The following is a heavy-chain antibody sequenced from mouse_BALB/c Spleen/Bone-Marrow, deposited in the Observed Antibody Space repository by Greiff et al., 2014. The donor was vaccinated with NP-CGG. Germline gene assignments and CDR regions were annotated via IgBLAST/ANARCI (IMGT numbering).Heavy chain of an antibody. V-gene: IGHV1-9*01. CDR2: ILPGSGTT. J-gene: IGHJ4*01. Sequence: QVQLQQSGAELMKPGASVEISCKATGYTFSSYWIEWVKQRPGHGLEWIGEILPGSGTTNYNEKFKGKAKFTADTSSNTAYMQFSSLTSEDSAVYYCARDYRYDYAMDYWGQGTSVTVSS. D-gene: IGHD2-14*01. CDR3: ARDYRYDYAMDY. CDR1: GYTFSSYW.